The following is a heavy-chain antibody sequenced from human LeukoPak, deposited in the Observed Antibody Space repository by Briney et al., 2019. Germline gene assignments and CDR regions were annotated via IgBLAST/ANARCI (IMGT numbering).Heavy chain of an antibody. CDR3: ARDLKQWLAKGIDALDI. V-gene: IGHV3-30*19. Sequence: GGSLRLSCAASGFTFSSYGMHWVRQASGKGLEWVAVISYDGSNKFYADSVKGRFAISRDNSKNTLYLQMNTLRADDTAVYYCARDLKQWLAKGIDALDIWGQGTMVTVSS. D-gene: IGHD6-19*01. CDR2: ISYDGSNK. CDR1: GFTFSSYG. J-gene: IGHJ3*02.